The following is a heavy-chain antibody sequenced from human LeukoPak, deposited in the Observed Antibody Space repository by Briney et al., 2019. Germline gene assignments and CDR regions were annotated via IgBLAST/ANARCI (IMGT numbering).Heavy chain of an antibody. D-gene: IGHD2-2*01. V-gene: IGHV5-51*01. J-gene: IGHJ3*02. Sequence: GESLKISCNCSGYSFTSYWIGWARQMPGKGLEWMGIIYPGDCDTRYSPSFQGQVTISADKSISTAYLQWSSLKASDTAMYYCASPYGGYCSSTSCYNTNDAFDIWGQGTMVTVSS. CDR3: ASPYGGYCSSTSCYNTNDAFDI. CDR1: GYSFTSYW. CDR2: IYPGDCDT.